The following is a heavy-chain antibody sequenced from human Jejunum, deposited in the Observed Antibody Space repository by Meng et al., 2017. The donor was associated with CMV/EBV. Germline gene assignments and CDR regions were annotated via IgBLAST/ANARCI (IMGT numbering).Heavy chain of an antibody. CDR1: GGAFSTYY. Sequence: LSLTCALAGGAFSTYYWSWIRPPPGKGLEWIGEINHSGITNYNPSLRSRLTISVDTSNNQFPLKVSSVTAADTAIYYCARGETIFSYWGQGTLVTVSS. V-gene: IGHV4-34*01. CDR3: ARGETIFSY. D-gene: IGHD3-9*01. J-gene: IGHJ4*02. CDR2: INHSGIT.